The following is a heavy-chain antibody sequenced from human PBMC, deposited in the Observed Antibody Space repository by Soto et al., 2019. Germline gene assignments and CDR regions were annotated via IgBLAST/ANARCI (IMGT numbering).Heavy chain of an antibody. CDR2: ISYDGSNK. CDR1: GFTFSSYG. D-gene: IGHD3-3*01. CDR3: AKGLLGITIFGASMDV. J-gene: IGHJ6*02. V-gene: IGHV3-30*18. Sequence: GGSLRLSCAASGFTFSSYGMHWVRQAPGKGLEWVAVISYDGSNKYYADSVKGRFTISRDNSKNTLYLQMNSLRAEDTAVYYCAKGLLGITIFGASMDVWGQGTTVTVSS.